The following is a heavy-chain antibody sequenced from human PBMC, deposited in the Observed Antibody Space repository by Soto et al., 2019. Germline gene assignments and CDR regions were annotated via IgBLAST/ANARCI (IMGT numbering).Heavy chain of an antibody. J-gene: IGHJ4*02. Sequence: GGSLRLSCAASGFTFSSYGMHWVRQVPGKGLEWMAVISYDGSNKYYADSVKGRFTISRDNSKNTLYLQMNSLRAEDTAVYYCAKVSGSYWPRFDYWGQGTLVNVS. D-gene: IGHD1-26*01. CDR3: AKVSGSYWPRFDY. CDR2: ISYDGSNK. V-gene: IGHV3-30*18. CDR1: GFTFSSYG.